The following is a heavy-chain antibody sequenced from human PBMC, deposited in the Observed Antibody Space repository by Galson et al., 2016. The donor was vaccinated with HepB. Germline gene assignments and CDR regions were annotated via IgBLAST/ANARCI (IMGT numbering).Heavy chain of an antibody. CDR3: ARDWLGTTCDSGCMDV. Sequence: SLRLSCAASGFTFGNHVMTWVRQAPGKGLEWVSSISGSGDVTYYTDSVKGRFTMSRDNSQNTLYLQMSSLRAEDTAGYYCARDWLGTTCDSGCMDVWGQGTTVTVSS. CDR2: ISGSGDVT. D-gene: IGHD6-19*01. V-gene: IGHV3-23*01. J-gene: IGHJ6*02. CDR1: GFTFGNHV.